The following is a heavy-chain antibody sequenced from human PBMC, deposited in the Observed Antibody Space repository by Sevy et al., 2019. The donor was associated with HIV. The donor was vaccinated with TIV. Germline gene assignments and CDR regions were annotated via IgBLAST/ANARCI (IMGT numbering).Heavy chain of an antibody. Sequence: GGSLRLSCAASGFTFTTYPMHWVRQAPGKGLEWVTVISSDGSNKFYADSVKGRFTSSRENSKNTLYLQMNSVRPEDTAVYYCARDSPHMDVWGQGTTVTVSS. CDR3: ARDSPHMDV. J-gene: IGHJ6*02. CDR1: GFTFTTYP. CDR2: ISSDGSNK. V-gene: IGHV3-30-3*01.